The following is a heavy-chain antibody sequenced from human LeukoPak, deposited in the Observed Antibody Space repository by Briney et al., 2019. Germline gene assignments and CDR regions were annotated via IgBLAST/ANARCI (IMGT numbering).Heavy chain of an antibody. CDR1: GYSFTTYW. J-gene: IGHJ4*02. Sequence: GESLKISCQTSGYSFTTYWIAWVRQMPEQGVEWMGIIYPDCYTTRYSPFFQGQVNILADKSTSPALLPWSRLKASGTAIDFRARGATTSDNWGQGTLVTVSS. CDR2: IYPDCYTT. D-gene: IGHD1-14*01. CDR3: ARGATTSDN. V-gene: IGHV5-51*01.